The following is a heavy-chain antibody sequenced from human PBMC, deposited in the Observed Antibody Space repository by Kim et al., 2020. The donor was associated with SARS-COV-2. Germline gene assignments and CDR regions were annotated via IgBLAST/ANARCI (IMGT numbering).Heavy chain of an antibody. CDR3: AKDYYDSSGYYNFDY. V-gene: IGHV3-23*01. J-gene: IGHJ4*02. Sequence: GGSLRLSCAASGFTFSSYAMSWVRQAPGKGLEWVSAISGSGGSTYYADSVKGRFTISRDNSKNTLYLQMNSLRAEDTAVYYCAKDYYDSSGYYNFDYWGQGTLVTVSS. CDR2: ISGSGGST. D-gene: IGHD3-22*01. CDR1: GFTFSSYA.